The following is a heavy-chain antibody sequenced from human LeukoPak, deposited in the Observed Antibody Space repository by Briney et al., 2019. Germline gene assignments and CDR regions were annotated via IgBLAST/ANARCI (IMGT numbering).Heavy chain of an antibody. J-gene: IGHJ4*02. CDR2: ISGSSSYM. V-gene: IGHV3-21*01. CDR1: GFTFSSYS. D-gene: IGHD1-1*01. Sequence: GGSLRLSCAASGFTFSSYSMNWVRQAPGKGLEWVSSISGSSSYMYYADSVKGRFTISRDNAKTSLYLQMNSLRVEDTAVYYCARGRTVDSWGQGTLVTVSS. CDR3: ARGRTVDS.